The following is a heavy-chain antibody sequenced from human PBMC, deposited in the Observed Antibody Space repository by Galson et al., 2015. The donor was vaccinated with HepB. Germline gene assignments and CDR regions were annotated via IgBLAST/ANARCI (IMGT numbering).Heavy chain of an antibody. V-gene: IGHV1-3*01. Sequence: SVKVSCKASGYNFITSAMQWARQAPGQRLEWMGWINAGNGNTRYSQKFPGRVTITRDTSASTVYLELSSLRSEDTAVYYCANSIRSYFDYWGQGTLVTVSS. CDR1: GYNFITSA. CDR2: INAGNGNT. J-gene: IGHJ4*02. CDR3: ANSIRSYFDY. D-gene: IGHD2-15*01.